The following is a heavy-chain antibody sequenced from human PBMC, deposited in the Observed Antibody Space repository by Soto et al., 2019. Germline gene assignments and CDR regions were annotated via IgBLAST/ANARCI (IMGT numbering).Heavy chain of an antibody. V-gene: IGHV4-30-4*08. CDR2: IYYSGST. J-gene: IGHJ3*02. CDR1: GYSVSSSEYY. D-gene: IGHD3-22*01. CDR3: ARSITMIVVATRGAFDI. Sequence: SETLSLTCSVSGYSVSSSEYYWAWIRQPPGKGLEWIGSIYYSGSTYYNPSLKSRVTISVDTSKNQFSLKLSSVTAADTAVYYCARSITMIVVATRGAFDIWGQGTMVTVSS.